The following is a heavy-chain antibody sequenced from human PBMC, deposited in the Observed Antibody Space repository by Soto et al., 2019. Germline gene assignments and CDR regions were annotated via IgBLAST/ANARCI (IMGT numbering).Heavy chain of an antibody. CDR2: ISSDGTKK. CDR3: AKATAAAYYYYYYGMDV. Sequence: QVQLVESGGGVVQPGRSLRLSCGASGFIFSKYGMHWVRQAPGKGLEWVAVISSDGTKKHLADAVKGRFTISRDNSKKMVYLMMQSLRGEDSAIYYCAKATAAAYYYYYYGMDVWGQGTTVSVSS. J-gene: IGHJ6*02. CDR1: GFIFSKYG. D-gene: IGHD6-13*01. V-gene: IGHV3-30*18.